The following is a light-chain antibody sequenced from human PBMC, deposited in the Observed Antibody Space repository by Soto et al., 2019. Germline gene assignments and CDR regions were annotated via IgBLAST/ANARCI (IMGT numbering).Light chain of an antibody. Sequence: ENVLTQSPGTLPLSPGERATLSCRASQSVTNSFFAWYQQKPGQAPRLLIYGISSRATGIPDRFSGSGSGTDFTLTISRLEPEDFVVYYCQQYSTLPHTFGQGTKLEVK. J-gene: IGKJ2*01. CDR3: QQYSTLPHT. V-gene: IGKV3-20*01. CDR2: GIS. CDR1: QSVTNSF.